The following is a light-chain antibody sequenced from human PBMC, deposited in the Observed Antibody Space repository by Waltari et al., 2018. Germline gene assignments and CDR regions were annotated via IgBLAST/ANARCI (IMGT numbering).Light chain of an antibody. Sequence: QSGLTQPPSTSGTPGQRVTISCSGSSSNIGSNYVYWYQQVPGTAPKLLISRNDPRPSGVPDRVSGSKSGTSASLAISGLRSEDESDYYCAAWDDSLGSHVVFGGGTKLTVL. V-gene: IGLV1-47*01. CDR2: RND. CDR1: SSNIGSNY. CDR3: AAWDDSLGSHVV. J-gene: IGLJ2*01.